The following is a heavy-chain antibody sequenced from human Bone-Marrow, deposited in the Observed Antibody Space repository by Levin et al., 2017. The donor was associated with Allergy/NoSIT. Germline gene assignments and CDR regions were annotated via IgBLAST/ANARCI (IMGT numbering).Heavy chain of an antibody. CDR3: ARYLAYDSSGYYYEPGYFQH. CDR2: ISSSGSTI. V-gene: IGHV3-11*01. D-gene: IGHD3-22*01. J-gene: IGHJ1*01. Sequence: GGSLRLSCAASGFTFSDYYMSWIRQAPGKGLEWVSYISSSGSTIYYADSVKGRFTISRDNAKNSLYLQMNSLRAEDTAVYYCARYLAYDSSGYYYEPGYFQHWGQGTLVTVSS. CDR1: GFTFSDYY.